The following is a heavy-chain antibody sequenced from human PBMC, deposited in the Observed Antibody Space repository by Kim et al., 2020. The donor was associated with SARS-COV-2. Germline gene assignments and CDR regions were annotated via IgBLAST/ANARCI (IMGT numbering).Heavy chain of an antibody. D-gene: IGHD3-16*01. J-gene: IGHJ4*02. Sequence: GGSLRLSCAVSGLTFSSYWMSWVRQSPGKGLEWVANINQDGSEKYYVDSVKGRFTISRDNAKNSVYLQMNSLRAEDTAVYYCARVFHGVFDRWGQGPLVTVSS. CDR2: INQDGSEK. CDR3: ARVFHGVFDR. CDR1: GLTFSSYW. V-gene: IGHV3-7*01.